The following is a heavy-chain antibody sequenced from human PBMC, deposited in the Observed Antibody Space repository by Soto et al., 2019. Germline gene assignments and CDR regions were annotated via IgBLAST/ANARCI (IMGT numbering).Heavy chain of an antibody. CDR1: GFTFSSYV. J-gene: IGHJ5*02. V-gene: IGHV3-23*01. D-gene: IGHD5-18*01. CDR2: ISGSGGST. CDR3: AKDTAMVPPPYNWFDP. Sequence: GGSLRLSCAASGFTFSSYVMSWVRQAPGKGLEWVSAISGSGGSTYYADSVKGRFTISRDNSKNTLYLQMNSLRAEDTAVYYCAKDTAMVPPPYNWFDPWGQGTLVTVSS.